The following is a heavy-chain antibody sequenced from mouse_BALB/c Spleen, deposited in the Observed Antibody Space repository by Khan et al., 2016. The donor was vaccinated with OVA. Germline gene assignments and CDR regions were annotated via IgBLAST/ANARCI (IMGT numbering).Heavy chain of an antibody. CDR1: GFSLTSYG. CDR3: AIYDYDYYAVDY. Sequence: QMQLEESGPGLVAPSQSLSITCTVSGFSLTSYGVSWVRQPPGKGLEWLGVIWGDGNTTYHSALMSRLSISKDNSKSQVLLKLHSLQTDDTATYDRAIYDYDYYAVDYWGQGTSVTVSS. D-gene: IGHD2-4*01. J-gene: IGHJ4*01. V-gene: IGHV2-3*01. CDR2: IWGDGNT.